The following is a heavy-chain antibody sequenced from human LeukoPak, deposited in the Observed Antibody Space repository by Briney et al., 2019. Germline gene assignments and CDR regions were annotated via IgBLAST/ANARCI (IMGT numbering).Heavy chain of an antibody. CDR3: ARGFLGAAINAFDI. CDR1: GGSISSGDYY. D-gene: IGHD2-2*02. CDR2: IYYSGST. J-gene: IGHJ3*02. V-gene: IGHV4-30-4*08. Sequence: SETLSLTCTVSGGSISSGDYYWSWIRQPPGKGLEWIGYIYYSGSTYYNPSLKSRVTISVDTSKNQFSLKLSSVTAADTAVYYCARGFLGAAINAFDIWGQGTMVTVSS.